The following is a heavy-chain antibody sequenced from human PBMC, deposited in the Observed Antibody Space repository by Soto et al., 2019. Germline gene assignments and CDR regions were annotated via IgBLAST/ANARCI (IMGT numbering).Heavy chain of an antibody. CDR2: IWDDGSNK. D-gene: IGHD4-17*01. CDR1: GFTFSSYG. J-gene: IGHJ4*02. V-gene: IGHV3-33*01. Sequence: QVQLVESGGGVVQPGRSLRISCAASGFTFSSYGMHWVRQAPGKGLEWVAVIWDDGSNKYYADSVKGRFTISRDNSKNTLYLQMNSLRAEDTAVYYCARDSTVTTSLDYWGQGTLVTVSS. CDR3: ARDSTVTTSLDY.